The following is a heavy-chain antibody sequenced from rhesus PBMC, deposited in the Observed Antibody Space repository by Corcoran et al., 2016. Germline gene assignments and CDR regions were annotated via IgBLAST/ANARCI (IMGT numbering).Heavy chain of an antibody. CDR1: GGSVSGYW. V-gene: IGHV4-160*01. Sequence: QMQLQQWGERLVKPSETLSLTCAVYGGSVSGYWWGWIRQPPGKGLEWIGRIRRGGPTNYNPSLKSRVTISMDTSKNQIALRLSSVTAVDTAVYYCARHSGRWSDYFDYWGQGVLVTVSS. D-gene: IGHD6-25*01. CDR3: ARHSGRWSDYFDY. J-gene: IGHJ4*01. CDR2: IRRGGPT.